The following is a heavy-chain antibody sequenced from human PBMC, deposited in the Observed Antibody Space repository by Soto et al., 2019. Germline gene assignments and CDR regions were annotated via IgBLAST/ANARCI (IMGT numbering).Heavy chain of an antibody. CDR3: ARGHSVNNWFDP. Sequence: QVQLVQSGAEVKKPGASVKVSCKASGYTFTSYDINWVRQATGQGLEWMGWMNPNSGNTGYAQKFQGGVTMTRNTSISTAYMELSSLRSEDTAVCYCARGHSVNNWFDPWGQGTLVTVSS. CDR2: MNPNSGNT. J-gene: IGHJ5*02. V-gene: IGHV1-8*01. CDR1: GYTFTSYD.